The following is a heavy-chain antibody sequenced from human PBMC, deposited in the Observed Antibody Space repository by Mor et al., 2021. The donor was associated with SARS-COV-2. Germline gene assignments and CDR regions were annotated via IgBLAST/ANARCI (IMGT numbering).Heavy chain of an antibody. Sequence: KGLEWVSLISWDGGSTYYADSVKGRFTISRDNSKNSLYLQMNSLRTEDTALYYCAKGGGAVAGTKDAFDIWGQG. CDR2: ISWDGGST. CDR3: AKGGGAVAGTKDAFDI. D-gene: IGHD6-19*01. J-gene: IGHJ3*02. V-gene: IGHV3-43*01.